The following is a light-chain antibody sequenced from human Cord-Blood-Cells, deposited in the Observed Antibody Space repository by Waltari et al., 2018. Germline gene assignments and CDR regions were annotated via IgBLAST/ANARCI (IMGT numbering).Light chain of an antibody. CDR1: RLSSYY. V-gene: IGLV3-19*01. CDR2: GKN. J-gene: IGLJ2*01. CDR3: NARDSSGNHVV. Sequence: SSELTQDPAVSVALGQTVRITCQGDRLSSYYASWYQQKPGQAPVLGIYGKNNRPSGIPDRFSGSRSGNTASLTITGAQAEDEADYYCNARDSSGNHVVFGGGTKLTVL.